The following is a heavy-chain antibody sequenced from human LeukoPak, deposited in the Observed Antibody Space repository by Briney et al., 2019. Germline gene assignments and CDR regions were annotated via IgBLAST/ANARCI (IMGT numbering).Heavy chain of an antibody. CDR3: ARSADIVAATYCSGGSCYSGNYYYYYMDV. J-gene: IGHJ6*03. Sequence: ASVKVSYKASGYTFTSYGISWVRQAPGQGLEWMGWISAYNGNTNYAQKLQGRVTMTTDTSTSTAYMELRSLRSDDTAVYYCARSADIVAATYCSGGSCYSGNYYYYYMDVWGKGTTVTVSS. D-gene: IGHD2-15*01. CDR2: ISAYNGNT. V-gene: IGHV1-18*01. CDR1: GYTFTSYG.